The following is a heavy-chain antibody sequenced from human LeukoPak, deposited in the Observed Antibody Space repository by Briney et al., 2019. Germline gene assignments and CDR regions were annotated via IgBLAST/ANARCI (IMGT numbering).Heavy chain of an antibody. V-gene: IGHV4-39*01. CDR1: GDSISTTNYY. CDR3: ARVRRSLNWFDS. D-gene: IGHD3-3*01. Sequence: SETLSLTCAVSGDSISTTNYYWGWIRQPPGKGLERIGIIYYSGITHYNPSLKSRVTILVDTSKNQFSLKLSSVTDADTAVYYCARVRRSLNWFDSWGQGTLVTVSS. J-gene: IGHJ5*01. CDR2: IYYSGIT.